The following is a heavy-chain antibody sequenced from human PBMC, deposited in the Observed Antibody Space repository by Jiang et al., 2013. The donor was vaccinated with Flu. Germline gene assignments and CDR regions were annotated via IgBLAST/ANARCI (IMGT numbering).Heavy chain of an antibody. D-gene: IGHD3-16*01. Sequence: PGKGLEWVGFIRSKAYGGTTEYAASVKGRFTISRDDSKSIAYLQMNSLKTEDTAVYYCTREVLGVDYWGQGTLVTVSS. CDR2: IRSKAYGGTT. V-gene: IGHV3-49*02. CDR3: TREVLGVDY. J-gene: IGHJ4*02.